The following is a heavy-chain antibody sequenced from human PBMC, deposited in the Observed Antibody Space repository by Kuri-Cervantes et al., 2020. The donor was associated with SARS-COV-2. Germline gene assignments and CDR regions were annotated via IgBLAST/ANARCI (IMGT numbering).Heavy chain of an antibody. CDR1: GGSFSGYY. V-gene: IGHV4-34*01. J-gene: IGHJ6*02. CDR2: INHSGST. CDR3: ARDQYYYGMDV. Sequence: SQTLSLTCAVYGGSFSGYYWSWIRQPPGKGLEWIGEINHSGSTNYNPSLKSRVTISVDASKNQFSLKLSSVTAADTAVYYCARDQYYYGMDVWGQGTTVTVSS.